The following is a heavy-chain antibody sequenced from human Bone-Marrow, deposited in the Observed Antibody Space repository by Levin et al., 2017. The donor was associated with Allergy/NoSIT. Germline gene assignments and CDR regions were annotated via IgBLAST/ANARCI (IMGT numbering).Heavy chain of an antibody. CDR1: DFSFSSYW. V-gene: IGHV3-7*01. J-gene: IGHJ4*02. CDR2: IKEDGSEK. CDR3: VRDGSGSYYSGSWF. Sequence: GESLKISCRASDFSFSSYWMTWVRQAPGKGLEWVAKIKEDGSEKYYADSVQGRFTISRDNAKNSLYLQMNSLTAEDTAVYYCVRDGSGSYYSGSWFWGQGTLVTVSS. D-gene: IGHD1-26*01.